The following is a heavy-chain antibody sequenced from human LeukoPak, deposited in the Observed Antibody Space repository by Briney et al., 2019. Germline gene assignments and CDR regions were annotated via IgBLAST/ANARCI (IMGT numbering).Heavy chain of an antibody. D-gene: IGHD2-15*01. Sequence: PSETLSLTCSVSGGSISDNYWIWIRQPAGKGLELIVRFYIGGGTNYNPSLKSRVAMSVDTSTNQFSLNLSSVTAADTDVYYCARGHHSFDWYFDLWGRGTLVTVSS. CDR2: FYIGGGT. CDR1: GGSISDNY. CDR3: ARGHHSFDWYFDL. V-gene: IGHV4-4*07. J-gene: IGHJ2*01.